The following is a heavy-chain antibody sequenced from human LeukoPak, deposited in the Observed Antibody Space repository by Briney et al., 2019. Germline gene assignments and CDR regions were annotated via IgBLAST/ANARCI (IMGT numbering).Heavy chain of an antibody. CDR2: IDSDGGGT. D-gene: IGHD6-13*01. CDR1: GFTFSIFP. CDR3: AKSTPKGSSWYQYYFDY. J-gene: IGHJ4*02. V-gene: IGHV3-64*04. Sequence: GGSLRLSCSASGFTFSIFPMHWVRQAPGKGLEYVSGIDSDGGGTYYADSVKGRFTISRDNSKNTLYLQMNSLRAEDMAVYYCAKSTPKGSSWYQYYFDYWGRGTLVTVSS.